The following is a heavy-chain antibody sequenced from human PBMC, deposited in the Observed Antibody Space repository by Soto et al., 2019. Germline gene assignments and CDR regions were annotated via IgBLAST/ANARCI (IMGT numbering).Heavy chain of an antibody. V-gene: IGHV3-15*07. D-gene: IGHD3-10*01. CDR1: GFTFSNAW. Sequence: EVQLVESGGGLVKPGGSLRLSCAASGFTFSNAWMNWVRQAPGKGLEWVGRIKSKTDGGTTDYAAPVKGRFTISRDDSKKTLYLQMNSLKTEDTAVYYSTTSGMYYYGSGSQDYWGQGTLVTVSS. CDR3: TTSGMYYYGSGSQDY. J-gene: IGHJ4*02. CDR2: IKSKTDGGTT.